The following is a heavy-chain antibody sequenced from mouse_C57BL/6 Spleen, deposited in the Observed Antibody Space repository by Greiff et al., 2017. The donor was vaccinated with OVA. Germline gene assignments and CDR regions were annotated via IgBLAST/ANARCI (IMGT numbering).Heavy chain of an antibody. D-gene: IGHD4-1*01. Sequence: VQLQQSGPELVKPGASVKMSCKASGYTFTDYNMHWVKQSHGKSLEWIGYINPNNGGTSYNQKFKGKATLTVNKSSSTAYMELRSLTSEDSAVYYCASSVGRGYAMDYWGQGTSVTVSS. J-gene: IGHJ4*01. CDR2: INPNNGGT. V-gene: IGHV1-22*01. CDR1: GYTFTDYN. CDR3: ASSVGRGYAMDY.